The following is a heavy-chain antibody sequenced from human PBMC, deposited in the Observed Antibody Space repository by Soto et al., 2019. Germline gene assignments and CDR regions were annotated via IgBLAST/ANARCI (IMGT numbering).Heavy chain of an antibody. D-gene: IGHD3-10*01. CDR2: IYYSGST. V-gene: IGHV4-31*03. J-gene: IGHJ4*02. Sequence: PSETLSLTCSVSGGSISSGGYYWSWIRQHPGKGLEWIGYIYYSGSTYYNPSLKSRVTISVDTSKNQFSLKLSSVTAADTAVYYRAREITMVRGVIVNWGQGTLVTVSS. CDR3: AREITMVRGVIVN. CDR1: GGSISSGGYY.